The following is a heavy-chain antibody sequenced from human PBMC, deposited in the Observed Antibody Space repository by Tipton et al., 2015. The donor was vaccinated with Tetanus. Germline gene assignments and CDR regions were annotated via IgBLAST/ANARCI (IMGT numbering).Heavy chain of an antibody. V-gene: IGHV4-59*01. CDR3: AIGGRYDYGVQGWFDP. J-gene: IGHJ5*02. D-gene: IGHD4-17*01. CDR2: IYYSGST. Sequence: TLSLTCTVSGGSISSYYWSWIRQPPGKGLEWIGYIYYSGSTNYNPSLKSRVTISVDTSKNQFSLKLSSVTAADTAVYYCAIGGRYDYGVQGWFDPWGQGTLFTVSS. CDR1: GGSISSYY.